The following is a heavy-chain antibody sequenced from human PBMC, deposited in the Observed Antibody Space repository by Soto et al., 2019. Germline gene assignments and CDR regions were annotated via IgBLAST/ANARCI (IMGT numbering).Heavy chain of an antibody. V-gene: IGHV1-69*02. J-gene: IGHJ6*02. CDR1: GGTFSSYT. Sequence: ASVKVSCKASGGTFSSYTISWVRQAPGQGLEWMGRIIPILGIANYAQKFQGRVTITADKSTSIAYMELSSLRSEDTAVYYCARVSGYYGSGVYYGMDVWGQGTTVTVSS. CDR2: IIPILGIA. CDR3: ARVSGYYGSGVYYGMDV. D-gene: IGHD3-10*01.